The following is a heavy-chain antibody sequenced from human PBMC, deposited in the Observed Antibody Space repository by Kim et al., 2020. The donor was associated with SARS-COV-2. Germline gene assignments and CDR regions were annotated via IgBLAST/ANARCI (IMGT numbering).Heavy chain of an antibody. J-gene: IGHJ1*01. V-gene: IGHV3-66*01. Sequence: VKGIFTISRDNSKNTLYLQMNSLRAEDTAVYYCAREWTTVTTSGSTYFQHWGQGTLVTVSS. CDR3: AREWTTVTTSGSTYFQH. D-gene: IGHD4-4*01.